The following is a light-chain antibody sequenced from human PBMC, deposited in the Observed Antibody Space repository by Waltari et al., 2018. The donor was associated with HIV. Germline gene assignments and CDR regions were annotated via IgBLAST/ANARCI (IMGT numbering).Light chain of an antibody. J-gene: IGLJ3*02. V-gene: IGLV3-10*01. CDR1: ALPQRY. CDR3: YSRDSSGNSWV. Sequence: SYELTQPPSVSAPPGQRARITCSGDALPQRYAYWYQQKSGQAPVLVIYEDSKRPDGIPERFSGTSSGTMATLTISGAQVEDEADYYCYSRDSSGNSWVFGGGTKLTVL. CDR2: EDS.